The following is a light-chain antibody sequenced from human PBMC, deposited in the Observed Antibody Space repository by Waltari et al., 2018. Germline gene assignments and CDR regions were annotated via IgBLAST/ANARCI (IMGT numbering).Light chain of an antibody. CDR3: QQSYNTPPIT. CDR1: QSISNY. V-gene: IGKV1-39*01. Sequence: DIQMTQSPASLSASVGDTVTITCQASQSISNYLNWYQQKPGKAPNLLIYAASSLQSGVPSRFSGSGSGTDFTLTISSLQPEDFATYYCQQSYNTPPITFGQGTRLEI. J-gene: IGKJ5*01. CDR2: AAS.